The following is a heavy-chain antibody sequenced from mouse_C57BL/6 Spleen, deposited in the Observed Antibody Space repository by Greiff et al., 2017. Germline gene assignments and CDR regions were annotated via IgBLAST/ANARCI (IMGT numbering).Heavy chain of an antibody. D-gene: IGHD1-1*01. CDR3: ARDYGTLMDY. CDR2: IYPGDGDT. V-gene: IGHV1-82*01. Sequence: QVQLQQSGPELVKPGASVKISCKASGYAFSSSWMNWVKQRPGKGLEWIGRIYPGDGDTNYNGKFKGKATLTADKSSSTAYMQLSSLTSEDSAVYFCARDYGTLMDYWGQGTSVTVSS. J-gene: IGHJ4*01. CDR1: GYAFSSSW.